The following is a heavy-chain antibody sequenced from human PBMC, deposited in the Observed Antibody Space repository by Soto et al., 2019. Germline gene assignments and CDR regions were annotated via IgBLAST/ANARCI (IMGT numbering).Heavy chain of an antibody. J-gene: IGHJ4*02. CDR2: IYHSGST. D-gene: IGHD2-15*01. CDR3: ARRPMDIVVVVAAHFDY. CDR1: SGSISSSNW. Sequence: SETLSLTCAVSSGSISSSNWWSWVRQPPGKGLEWIGEIYHSGSTNYNPSLKSRVTISVDKSKNQFSLKLSSVTAADTAVYYCARRPMDIVVVVAAHFDYWGQGTLVTVSS. V-gene: IGHV4-4*02.